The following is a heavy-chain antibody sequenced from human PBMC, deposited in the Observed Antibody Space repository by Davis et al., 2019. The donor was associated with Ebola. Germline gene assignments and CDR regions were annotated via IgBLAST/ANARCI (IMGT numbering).Heavy chain of an antibody. J-gene: IGHJ6*02. V-gene: IGHV3-15*01. CDR1: GFTFSGSA. D-gene: IGHD6-19*01. CDR2: IKSKTDGGTT. Sequence: GESLKISCAGSGFTFSGSAMHWVRQAPGKGLEWVGRIKSKTDGGTTDYAAPVKGRFTISRDDSKNTLYLQMNSLKTEDTAVYYCTRHKQWLVGYYYGMDVWGQGTTVTVSS. CDR3: TRHKQWLVGYYYGMDV.